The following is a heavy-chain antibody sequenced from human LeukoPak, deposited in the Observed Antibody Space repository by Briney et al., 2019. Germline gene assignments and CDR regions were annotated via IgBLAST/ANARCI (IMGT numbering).Heavy chain of an antibody. V-gene: IGHV3-15*01. D-gene: IGHD1-26*01. CDR3: TTGGIVGATKDY. J-gene: IGHJ4*02. CDR1: GFTFSSYW. Sequence: GGSLRLSCAASGFTFSSYWMSWVRQAPGKGLEWVGRIKSKTDGGTTDYAAPVKGRFTISRDDSKNTLYLQMNSLKTEDTAVYYCTTGGIVGATKDYWGQGTLVTVSS. CDR2: IKSKTDGGTT.